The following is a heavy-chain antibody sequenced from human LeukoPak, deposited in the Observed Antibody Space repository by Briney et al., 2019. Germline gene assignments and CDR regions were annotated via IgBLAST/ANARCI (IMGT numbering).Heavy chain of an antibody. D-gene: IGHD6-19*01. CDR3: ARDAVDIAVAGTFDY. J-gene: IGHJ4*02. Sequence: ASVKVSCKASGYTFTGYYMHWVRQAPGQGLEWMGWINPNSGDTNYAQKFQDRVAMTRDPSISTAYMELSRLRSDDTAVYYCARDAVDIAVAGTFDYWGQGTLVTVSS. CDR1: GYTFTGYY. CDR2: INPNSGDT. V-gene: IGHV1-2*02.